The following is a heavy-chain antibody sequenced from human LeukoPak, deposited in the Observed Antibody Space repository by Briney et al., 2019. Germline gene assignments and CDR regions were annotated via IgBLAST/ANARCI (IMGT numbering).Heavy chain of an antibody. CDR2: TYYRSKWYS. CDR1: GDSVSSNNAA. V-gene: IGHV6-1*01. CDR3: ARTDSGYIDS. J-gene: IGHJ4*02. Sequence: SQTLSLTCAISGDSVSSNNAAWNWIRQSPSRGLEWLGRTYYRSKWYSTYGVSVKGRISINPDTSKNQFSLHLNSVTPDDTAVYYCARTDSGYIDSWGQGTLVTVSS. D-gene: IGHD3-10*01.